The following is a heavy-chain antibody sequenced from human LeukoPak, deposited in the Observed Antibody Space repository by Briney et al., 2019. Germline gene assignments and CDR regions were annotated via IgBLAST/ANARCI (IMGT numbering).Heavy chain of an antibody. CDR1: GFTFSGSA. D-gene: IGHD2-15*01. Sequence: GGSLRLSCAASGFTFSGSAMTWVRQAPGKGLEWFSVISGSGDSTFYADSVKGRFTISRDSSKNTVYLQMNSLRAGDTAIYYCAKGMSGSCYSGLHCWGQGTLVTVSS. V-gene: IGHV3-23*01. J-gene: IGHJ4*02. CDR3: AKGMSGSCYSGLHC. CDR2: ISGSGDST.